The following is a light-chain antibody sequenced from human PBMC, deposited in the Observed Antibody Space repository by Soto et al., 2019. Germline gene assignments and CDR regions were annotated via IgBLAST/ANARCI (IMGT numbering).Light chain of an antibody. Sequence: QSALTQPASVSESPGQAITISCTGTSSDVGTYNLVTWYQQHPGKAPKLIIYEGNKRPSGVSNRFSASKSGNTASLTISGLLAEDEADYYCCSYAPSRTLLFGGGTKLTVL. V-gene: IGLV2-23*01. CDR3: CSYAPSRTLL. CDR1: SSDVGTYNL. CDR2: EGN. J-gene: IGLJ2*01.